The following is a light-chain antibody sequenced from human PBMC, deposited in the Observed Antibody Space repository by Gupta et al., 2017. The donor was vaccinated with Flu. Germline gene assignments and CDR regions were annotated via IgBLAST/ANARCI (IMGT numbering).Light chain of an antibody. CDR2: AAS. J-gene: IGKJ1*01. V-gene: IGKV1-17*01. CDR3: LQHNTYPWT. Sequence: DIQMTQSPSSLSASVGDGVTITCRASQGIRSDLAWYQQKPGKAPKRLIYAASSLQSGVPSRFSGSGFGTEFTLTISSLQSEDFATYYCLQHNTYPWTFGQGTKVEIK. CDR1: QGIRSD.